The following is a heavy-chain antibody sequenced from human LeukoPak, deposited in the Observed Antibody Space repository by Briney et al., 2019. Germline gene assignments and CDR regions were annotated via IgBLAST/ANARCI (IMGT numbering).Heavy chain of an antibody. D-gene: IGHD3-10*01. J-gene: IGHJ4*02. CDR3: ARHQGSGYGLLYDY. CDR2: TYYRSKWYN. CDR1: GDSVSSNSAA. Sequence: SQTLSLTCAVSGDSVSSNSAAWNWIRQSPSRGLEWLGRTYYRSKWYNDYAVSVKSRITINPDTSKNQFSLQLNSVTPEDTAVYYCARHQGSGYGLLYDYWGQGTLVTVSS. V-gene: IGHV6-1*01.